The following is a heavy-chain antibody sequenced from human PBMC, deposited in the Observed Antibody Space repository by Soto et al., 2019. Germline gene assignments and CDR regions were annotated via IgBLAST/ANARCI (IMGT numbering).Heavy chain of an antibody. V-gene: IGHV4-61*01. CDR1: CRPLTRSSYH. J-gene: IGHJ4*02. D-gene: IGHD3-22*01. CDR3: ARARITMIVVTSFDY. Sequence: SETHSPTYTVSCRPLTRSSYHSSWIRQPPGKGLEWIGYIYYSGSTNYNPSLKSRVTISVDTSKNQFSLKLSSVTAADTAVYYCARARITMIVVTSFDYWGQGTLVTVSS. CDR2: IYYSGST.